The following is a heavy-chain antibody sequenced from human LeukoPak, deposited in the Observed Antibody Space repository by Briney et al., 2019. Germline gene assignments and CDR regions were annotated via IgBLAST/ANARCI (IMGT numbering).Heavy chain of an antibody. CDR2: ISSSSSYI. J-gene: IGHJ3*02. V-gene: IGHV3-21*01. D-gene: IGHD3-3*01. CDR1: GFTFSSYS. CDR3: AKYYDFWSGYSPDAFDI. Sequence: GGSLRLSCAASGFTFSSYSMNWVRQAPGKGLEWVSSISSSSSYIYYADSVKGRFTISRDNAKNSLYLQMNSLRAEDTAVFYCAKYYDFWSGYSPDAFDIWGQGTMVTVSS.